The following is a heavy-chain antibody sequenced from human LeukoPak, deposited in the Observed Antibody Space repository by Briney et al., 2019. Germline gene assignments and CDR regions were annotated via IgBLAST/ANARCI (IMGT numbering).Heavy chain of an antibody. CDR2: ISWNSGSI. Sequence: GGSLRLSCAASGLTFDDYAMHWVRQAPGKGLEWVSGISWNSGSIGYADSVKGRFTISRDNARNSLYLQMNTLRPEDTAFYYCAKDLELRRFLGYFDYWGQGTLVTVSS. D-gene: IGHD1-26*01. CDR1: GLTFDDYA. CDR3: AKDLELRRFLGYFDY. J-gene: IGHJ4*02. V-gene: IGHV3-9*01.